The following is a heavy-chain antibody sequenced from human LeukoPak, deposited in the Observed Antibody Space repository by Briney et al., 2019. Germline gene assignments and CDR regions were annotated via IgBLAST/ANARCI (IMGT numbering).Heavy chain of an antibody. CDR1: GFTFSDYW. V-gene: IGHV3-9*01. CDR2: ISWNSGSI. Sequence: GGSLRLSCAVSGFTFSDYWMNWVRQAPGKGLEWVSGISWNSGSIGYADSVKGRFTISRDNAKNSLYLQMNSLRAEDTALYYCAKAELPMSDAFDIWGQGTMVTVSS. J-gene: IGHJ3*02. D-gene: IGHD1-26*01. CDR3: AKAELPMSDAFDI.